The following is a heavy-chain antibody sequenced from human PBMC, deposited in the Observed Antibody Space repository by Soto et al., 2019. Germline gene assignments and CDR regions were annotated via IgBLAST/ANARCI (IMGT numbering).Heavy chain of an antibody. CDR1: GYTLTELS. CDR2: FDPEDGET. D-gene: IGHD6-13*01. Sequence: ASVKVSCKVSGYTLTELSMHWVRQAPGKGLEWMGGFDPEDGETIYAQKFQGRVTMTEDTSTDTAYMELSSLRSEDTAVYYCATSIHSIAAAGYTFDYWGQGTLVTVSS. V-gene: IGHV1-24*01. J-gene: IGHJ4*02. CDR3: ATSIHSIAAAGYTFDY.